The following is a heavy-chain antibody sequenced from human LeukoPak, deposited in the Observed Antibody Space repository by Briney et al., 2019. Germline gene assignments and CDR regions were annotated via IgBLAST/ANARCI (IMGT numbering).Heavy chain of an antibody. Sequence: GRSLRLSCAASGFTFDDYGMSWVRQAPGKGLEWVSGINWNGGSTGYADSVKGRFTISRDNAKNSLYLQMNSLRAEDTALYYCARTSYYYYYMDVWGKGTTVTVSS. V-gene: IGHV3-20*04. CDR3: ARTSYYYYYMDV. J-gene: IGHJ6*03. CDR2: INWNGGST. CDR1: GFTFDDYG.